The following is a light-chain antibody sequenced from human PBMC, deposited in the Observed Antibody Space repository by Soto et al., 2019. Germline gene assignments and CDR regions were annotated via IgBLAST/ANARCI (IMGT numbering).Light chain of an antibody. Sequence: DIQMTQSPSTLSASVGDRATITCRASQSISSWLAWYQQKPGKAPKLLIYDASSLESGVPSRFSGSGSGTEFTLTISSLQPDDFATYYCQQYNSYSLTFGGGTKVDIK. V-gene: IGKV1-5*01. J-gene: IGKJ4*01. CDR2: DAS. CDR3: QQYNSYSLT. CDR1: QSISSW.